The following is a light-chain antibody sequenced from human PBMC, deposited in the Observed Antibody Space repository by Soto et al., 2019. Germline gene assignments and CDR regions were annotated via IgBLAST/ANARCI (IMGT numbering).Light chain of an antibody. V-gene: IGKV3-11*01. CDR2: GAS. CDR3: QQRRSWPPTIT. CDR1: QSVSSN. Sequence: EIVMTQSPATRSVSPGERATLSCRASQSVSSNLAWYQQKPGQAPRLLIYGASTRATDIPPRFSGSGSGTDFTLTISSLEPEDFAVYYCQQRRSWPPTITFGQGTRLEIK. J-gene: IGKJ5*01.